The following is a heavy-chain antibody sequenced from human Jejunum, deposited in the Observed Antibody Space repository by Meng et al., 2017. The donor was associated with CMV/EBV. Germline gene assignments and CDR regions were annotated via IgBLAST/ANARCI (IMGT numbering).Heavy chain of an antibody. V-gene: IGHV1-18*01. CDR3: ARNRPRGVATGANWFDP. Sequence: QVQQVQSGAEVKKPGASVKVSCKASGYTFTSYGISWVRQAPGQGLEWMGWISAYNGNTNYAQKLQGRVTMTTDTSTSTAYMELRSLRSDDTAVYYCARNRPRGVATGANWFDPWGQGTLVTVSS. CDR1: GYTFTSYG. CDR2: ISAYNGNT. D-gene: IGHD5-12*01. J-gene: IGHJ5*02.